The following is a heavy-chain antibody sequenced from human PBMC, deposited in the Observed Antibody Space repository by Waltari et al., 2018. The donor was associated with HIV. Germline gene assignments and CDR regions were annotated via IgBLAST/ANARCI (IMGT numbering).Heavy chain of an antibody. J-gene: IGHJ4*02. D-gene: IGHD3-10*01. Sequence: VSPSPGQGLEWMGWINTNTGNPTYAQGFTGRFVFSLDTSVSTAYLQISSLKAEDTAVYYCAREAAFGYGIDGYWGQGTLLTVSS. CDR2: INTNTGNP. V-gene: IGHV7-4-1*02. CDR3: AREAAFGYGIDGY.